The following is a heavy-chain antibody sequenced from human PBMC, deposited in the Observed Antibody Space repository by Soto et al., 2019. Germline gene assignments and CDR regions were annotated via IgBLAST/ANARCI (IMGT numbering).Heavy chain of an antibody. V-gene: IGHV3-23*01. CDR2: LWGGGST. Sequence: GGSLRLSCAASGFTFSTYPMSWGRQAPGKGLEWVAVLWGGGSTDYVPSVKGRFTISGDNSKNTLYLQMNSLRAEDTAVYYCTRRPLAGYYYFDYWSQGTLVTVSS. D-gene: IGHD3-9*01. J-gene: IGHJ4*02. CDR1: GFTFSTYP. CDR3: TRRPLAGYYYFDY.